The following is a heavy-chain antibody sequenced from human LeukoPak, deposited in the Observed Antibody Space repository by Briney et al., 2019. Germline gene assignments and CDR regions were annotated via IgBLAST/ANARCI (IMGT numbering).Heavy chain of an antibody. CDR3: ARIVGYGMDV. D-gene: IGHD1-26*01. CDR2: INRSGST. CDR1: GGSFSGYY. J-gene: IGHJ6*02. Sequence: PSETLSLTCAVYGGSFSGYYWSWIRQPPGKGLEWIGEINRSGSTNYNPSLKSRVTISVDTSKNQFSLKLSSVTAADTAVYYCARIVGYGMDVWGQGTTVTASS. V-gene: IGHV4-34*01.